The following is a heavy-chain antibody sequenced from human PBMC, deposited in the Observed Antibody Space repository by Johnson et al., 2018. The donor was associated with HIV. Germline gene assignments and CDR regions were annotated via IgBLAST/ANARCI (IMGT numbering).Heavy chain of an antibody. CDR1: GFTFSSYA. V-gene: IGHV3-30*04. Sequence: QVQLMESGGGVVQPGRSLRLSCAASGFTFSSYAMHWVRQAPGKGLEWVAVISFDGSNKYYADSVKGRFTISRDNSRNTLYLQMNSLRTDDSAVYYCARQTVVVLPHGAFDIWGQGTMVTVSS. J-gene: IGHJ3*02. CDR3: ARQTVVVLPHGAFDI. CDR2: ISFDGSNK. D-gene: IGHD2-2*01.